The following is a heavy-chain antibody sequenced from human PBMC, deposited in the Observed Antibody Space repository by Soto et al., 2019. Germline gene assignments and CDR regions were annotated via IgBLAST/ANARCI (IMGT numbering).Heavy chain of an antibody. CDR2: INPNGGIT. D-gene: IGHD5-18*01. CDR1: GYTFTHYY. V-gene: IGHV1-46*01. CDR3: ATSVNSAMAFDY. J-gene: IGHJ4*02. Sequence: QVQLVQSGAEVKKPGVSVRVSCKASGYTFTHYYIHWVRQAPGQGLEWMGIINPNGGITTYAQKFRAGFTMTRDTSTSTVYLELSSLRSEDSAIYYCATSVNSAMAFDYWGQGTLVTVSS.